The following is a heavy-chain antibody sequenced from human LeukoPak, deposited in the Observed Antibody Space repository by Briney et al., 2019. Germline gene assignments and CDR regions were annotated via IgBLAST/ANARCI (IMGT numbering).Heavy chain of an antibody. CDR2: IYYHATT. D-gene: IGHD2-21*01. Sequence: SETLSLTCTVSGDAISGSSNYKWSWTRQPPGKGLGWIGYIYYHATTNYNPSLRSRVTFSVDTSKNQFSLKLSSVSAADTAVYYCAREYCCFDYWGRGTLVTVSS. J-gene: IGHJ4*02. CDR1: GDAISGSSNYK. CDR3: AREYCCFDY. V-gene: IGHV4-61*01.